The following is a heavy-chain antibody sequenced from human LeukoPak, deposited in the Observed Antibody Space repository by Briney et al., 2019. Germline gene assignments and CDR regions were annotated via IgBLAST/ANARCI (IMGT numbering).Heavy chain of an antibody. CDR3: ARAKRWLPFDH. J-gene: IGHJ4*02. D-gene: IGHD5-24*01. Sequence: SETLSLTCTVSGGSISSYYWSWIRQPPGKGLEWIGYVYYSGSTNYNSSLKSRVTISVDTSKNQFSLKLSSVTAADTAVYYCARAKRWLPFDHWGQGTLVTVSS. V-gene: IGHV4-59*01. CDR1: GGSISSYY. CDR2: VYYSGST.